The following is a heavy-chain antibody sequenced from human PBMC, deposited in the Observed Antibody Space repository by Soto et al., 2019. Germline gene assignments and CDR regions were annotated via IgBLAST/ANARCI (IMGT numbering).Heavy chain of an antibody. CDR1: GYSFTSYW. V-gene: IGHV5-10-1*01. Sequence: GESLKISCKGSGYSFTSYWISWVRQMPGKGLEWMGRIDPSDSYTNYSPSFQGHVTVSADKSISTAHLQWSSLKASDTAMYYCASGEIAARPGYYGMDVWGQGTTVTVSS. D-gene: IGHD6-6*01. CDR2: IDPSDSYT. CDR3: ASGEIAARPGYYGMDV. J-gene: IGHJ6*02.